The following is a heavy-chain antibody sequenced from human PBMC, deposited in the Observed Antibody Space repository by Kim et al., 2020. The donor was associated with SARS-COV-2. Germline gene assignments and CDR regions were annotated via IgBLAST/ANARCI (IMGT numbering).Heavy chain of an antibody. Sequence: NYTQNLQGRVTMTTDTSTSTAYMELMSLRSDDTAVYYCVRIDYGDYELPDYWGQGTLVTVSS. V-gene: IGHV1-18*01. J-gene: IGHJ4*02. CDR3: VRIDYGDYELPDY. D-gene: IGHD4-17*01.